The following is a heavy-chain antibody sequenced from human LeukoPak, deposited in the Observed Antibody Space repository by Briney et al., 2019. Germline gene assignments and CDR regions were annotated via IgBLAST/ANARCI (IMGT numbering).Heavy chain of an antibody. Sequence: GGSLRLSCAVSGITLSNYGMSWVRQAPGKGLEWVAGISDRGGSTNYADSVKGRFTVSRDNPKNTLWLQMNSLRAEDTAVYYCTTRGNYGSDLGDAFDIWGQGTMVTVSS. CDR1: GITLSNYG. CDR2: ISDRGGST. J-gene: IGHJ3*02. D-gene: IGHD3-10*01. V-gene: IGHV3-23*01. CDR3: TTRGNYGSDLGDAFDI.